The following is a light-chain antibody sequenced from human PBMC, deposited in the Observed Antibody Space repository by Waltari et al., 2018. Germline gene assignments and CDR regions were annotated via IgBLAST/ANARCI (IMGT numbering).Light chain of an antibody. V-gene: IGLV3-19*01. CDR3: HSRDATGVGGS. CDR2: DKN. Sequence: SSELTQDPVVSVAMGQTVRITCQGDSLRRYYPSWYQQRPGQAPILAMFDKNNRPSGVPDRFSGSSSDNSASLTITGAQAEDEASYYCHSRDATGVGGSFGGGTKLTVL. CDR1: SLRRYY. J-gene: IGLJ2*01.